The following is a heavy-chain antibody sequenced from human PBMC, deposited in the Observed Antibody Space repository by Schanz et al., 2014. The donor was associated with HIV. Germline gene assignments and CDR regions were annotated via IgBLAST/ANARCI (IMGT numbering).Heavy chain of an antibody. V-gene: IGHV1-69*01. CDR1: GGSFSYYA. CDR2: IIPIFGTA. CDR3: ARGLGDSSSSEPFDI. J-gene: IGHJ3*02. Sequence: QVQLVQSGAEVKKPGSSVKVSCKASGGSFSYYAINWVRQAPGQGLEWKGGIIPIFGTANYAQKFQGRVTITADESTSTAYMELRSLRSEDTAVYYCARGLGDSSSSEPFDIWGQGTKVTVSS. D-gene: IGHD6-6*01.